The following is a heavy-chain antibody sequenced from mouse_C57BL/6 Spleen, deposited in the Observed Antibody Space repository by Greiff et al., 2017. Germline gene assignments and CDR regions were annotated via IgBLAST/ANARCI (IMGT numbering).Heavy chain of an antibody. CDR3: ARPDRSYYYAMDY. CDR1: GYTFTSYW. J-gene: IGHJ4*01. Sequence: QVQLQQPGTELVKPGASVKLSCKASGYTFTSYWIHWVKQRPGQGLEWIGNINPSNGGTNYNEKFKSKATLTVDKSSSTAYMQLSSLTSEDSAVYYCARPDRSYYYAMDYWGQGTSVTVSS. CDR2: INPSNGGT. V-gene: IGHV1-53*01.